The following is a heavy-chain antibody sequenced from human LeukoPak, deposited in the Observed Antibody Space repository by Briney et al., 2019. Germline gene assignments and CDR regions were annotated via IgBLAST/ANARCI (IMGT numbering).Heavy chain of an antibody. CDR3: AKDGVWFGELPYFDY. V-gene: IGHV3-23*01. CDR2: ISGSGGST. J-gene: IGHJ4*02. Sequence: GGTLRLSCAASGFTFSSYGMSWVRQAPGKGLEWVSAISGSGGSTYYADSVKGRFTISRDNSKNTLYLQMNSLRAEDTAVYYCAKDGVWFGELPYFDYWGQGTLVTVSS. CDR1: GFTFSSYG. D-gene: IGHD3-10*01.